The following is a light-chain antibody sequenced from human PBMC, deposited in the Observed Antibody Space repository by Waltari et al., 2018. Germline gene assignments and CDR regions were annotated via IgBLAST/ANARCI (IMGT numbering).Light chain of an antibody. CDR3: SSYTGRGTVI. J-gene: IGLJ2*01. CDR2: DLP. V-gene: IGLV2-14*01. Sequence: QSVLTQPASVSGSPGQSITISCTGTNSDIGSYSYVSWYQQYPGKAPKLIIYDLPGRPSGVSTRFSGSQSGNTASLTISGLQADDEADYFCSSYTGRGTVIFGRGTMVTVL. CDR1: NSDIGSYSY.